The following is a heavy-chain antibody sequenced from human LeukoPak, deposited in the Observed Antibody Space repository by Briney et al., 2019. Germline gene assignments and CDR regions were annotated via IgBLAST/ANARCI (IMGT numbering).Heavy chain of an antibody. CDR3: ARRPYYYDSLDY. D-gene: IGHD3-22*01. Sequence: GGSLRLSCAASGFTFSTYSMTWVRQAPGKGLEWVSSISISNTYINYADSVKGRFTVSRDNAKNSLYLQMNSLRAEDTAVYYCARRPYYYDSLDYWGQGTLVTVSS. CDR1: GFTFSTYS. J-gene: IGHJ4*02. CDR2: ISISNTYI. V-gene: IGHV3-21*01.